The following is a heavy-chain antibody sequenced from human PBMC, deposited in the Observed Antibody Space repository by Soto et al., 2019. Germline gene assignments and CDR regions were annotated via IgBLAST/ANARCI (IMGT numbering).Heavy chain of an antibody. Sequence: PGGSLRLSCAASGFTFSSYGMHWVRQAPGKGLEWVAVISYDGSNKYYADSVKGRFTISRDNSKNTLYLQMNSLRAEDTAVYYCAKTGAAAGELDYWGQGTLVTVSS. CDR1: GFTFSSYG. V-gene: IGHV3-30*18. J-gene: IGHJ4*02. CDR3: AKTGAAAGELDY. D-gene: IGHD6-13*01. CDR2: ISYDGSNK.